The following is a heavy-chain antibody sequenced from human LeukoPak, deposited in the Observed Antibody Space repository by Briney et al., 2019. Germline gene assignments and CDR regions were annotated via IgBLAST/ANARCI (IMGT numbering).Heavy chain of an antibody. CDR3: ARVLRAGTFDY. J-gene: IGHJ4*02. Sequence: PSETLSLTCTVSGGSISSYYWSWIRQPPGKGLEWIGYMYYSRSSNYNPSLKSRVTISVDTSKKQFSLKLSSVTAADTAVYYCARVLRAGTFDYWGQGTLVTVSS. CDR1: GGSISSYY. V-gene: IGHV4-59*12. CDR2: MYYSRSS. D-gene: IGHD6-13*01.